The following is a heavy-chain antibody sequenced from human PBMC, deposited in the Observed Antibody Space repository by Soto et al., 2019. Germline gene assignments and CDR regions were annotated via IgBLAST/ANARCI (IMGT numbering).Heavy chain of an antibody. CDR3: AKRLYTSGWYFAFDI. V-gene: IGHV3-30*18. D-gene: IGHD6-19*01. CDR2: MSFDGTNK. J-gene: IGHJ3*02. CDR1: GFTFSSYD. Sequence: GGSLRLSCAASGFTFSSYDMHWVRQAPGKGLEWVAVMSFDGTNKYYADSVKGRFTISRDDSENSPYLQMNSLRPEDTAVYYCAKRLYTSGWYFAFDIWGQGTMVTVSS.